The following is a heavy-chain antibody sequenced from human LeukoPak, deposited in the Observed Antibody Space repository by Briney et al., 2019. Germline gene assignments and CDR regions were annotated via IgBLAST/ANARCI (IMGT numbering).Heavy chain of an antibody. CDR2: ISYDGRGN. V-gene: IGHV3-30*03. J-gene: IGHJ4*02. D-gene: IGHD1-1*01. Sequence: GGSLRLSCAASGFPFSDYAMHWVRQAPGKGLEWVAVISYDGRGNDYAASVKGRFTISRDNSQNTLYLQMDSLRTEDAALYFCARETGNTNYFDYWGQGALVTVSS. CDR1: GFPFSDYA. CDR3: ARETGNTNYFDY.